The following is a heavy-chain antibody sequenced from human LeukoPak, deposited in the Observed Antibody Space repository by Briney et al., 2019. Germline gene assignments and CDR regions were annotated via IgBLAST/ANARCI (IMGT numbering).Heavy chain of an antibody. V-gene: IGHV3-23*01. CDR2: ISGSGGDT. CDR3: ARFLAVAGPDFDY. Sequence: PGGSLRLSCAASGFTFSNYAMSWVRQAPGKGLEWVSAISGSGGDTYYADSVKGRFTISRDNAKNSLYLQMNSLRAEDTAVYYCARFLAVAGPDFDYWGQGTLVTVSS. J-gene: IGHJ4*02. D-gene: IGHD6-19*01. CDR1: GFTFSNYA.